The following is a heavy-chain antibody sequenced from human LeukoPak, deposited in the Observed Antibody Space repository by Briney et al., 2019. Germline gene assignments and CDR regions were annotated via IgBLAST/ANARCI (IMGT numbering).Heavy chain of an antibody. CDR3: AKGYSSGWGRAFDI. V-gene: IGHV3-53*01. J-gene: IGHJ3*02. D-gene: IGHD6-19*01. CDR1: GFTVSSNS. Sequence: GGSLRLSCTVSGFTVSSNSMSWVRQAPGKGLEWVSFIYSDNTHYSDSVKGRFTISRDNSKNTLYLQMNSLRAEDTAVYYCAKGYSSGWGRAFDIWGQGTMVTVSS. CDR2: IYSDNT.